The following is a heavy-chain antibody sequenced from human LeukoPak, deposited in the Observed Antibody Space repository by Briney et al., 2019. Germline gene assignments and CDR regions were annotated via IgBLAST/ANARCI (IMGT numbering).Heavy chain of an antibody. CDR2: IYPGDSDT. CDR1: GYSFTSYW. J-gene: IGHJ4*02. D-gene: IGHD6-19*01. V-gene: IGHV5-51*01. Sequence: GESLKISCKGSGYSFTSYWIGGVRQLPGKGLEGMGIIYPGDSDTSYSPSFQGQVTISADKSISTAYLQWSSLKASDTAMYHCARQSWGSGWYPFDYWGQGTLVTVSS. CDR3: ARQSWGSGWYPFDY.